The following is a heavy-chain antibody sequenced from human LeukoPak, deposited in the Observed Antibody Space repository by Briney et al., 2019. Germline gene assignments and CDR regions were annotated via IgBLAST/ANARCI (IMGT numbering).Heavy chain of an antibody. J-gene: IGHJ4*02. D-gene: IGHD4-17*01. CDR2: IYHSGST. V-gene: IGHV4-4*02. CDR3: ARDYGDSGAFDY. CDR1: GGSISSSNW. Sequence: KPSETLSLTCAVSGGSISSSNWWSWVRQPPGKGLEWIGEIYHSGSTNYNPSLQSRVTISVDKSKNQFSLKLSSVTAADTAVYYCARDYGDSGAFDYWGQGTLVTVSS.